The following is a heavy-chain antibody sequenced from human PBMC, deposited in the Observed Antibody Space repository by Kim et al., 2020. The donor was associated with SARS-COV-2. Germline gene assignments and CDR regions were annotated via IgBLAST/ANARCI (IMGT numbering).Heavy chain of an antibody. CDR1: GGSISSGSYY. CDR2: IYTSGST. Sequence: SETLSLTCTVSGGSISSGSYYWSWIRQPAGKGLEWIGRIYTSGSTNYNPSLKSRVTISVDTSKNQFSLKLSSVTAADTAVYYCARTHTVTMIITEYYFDYWGQGTLVTVSS. J-gene: IGHJ4*02. V-gene: IGHV4-61*02. D-gene: IGHD3-22*01. CDR3: ARTHTVTMIITEYYFDY.